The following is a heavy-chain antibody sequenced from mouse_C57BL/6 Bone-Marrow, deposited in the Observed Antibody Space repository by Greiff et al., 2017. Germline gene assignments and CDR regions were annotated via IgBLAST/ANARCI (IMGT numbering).Heavy chain of an antibody. D-gene: IGHD3-2*02. CDR1: GYSFTDYN. Sequence: VQLQQSGPELVKPGASVKISCKASGYSFTDYNMNWVKQSNGKSLEWIGVLNPNYGTTSYNQKLKGKATLAVDHSSSTAYMQLISLTSEDAAVYYSEWCGTGYAFAYWGQGTLVTVSA. V-gene: IGHV1-39*01. J-gene: IGHJ3*01. CDR2: LNPNYGTT. CDR3: EWCGTGYAFAY.